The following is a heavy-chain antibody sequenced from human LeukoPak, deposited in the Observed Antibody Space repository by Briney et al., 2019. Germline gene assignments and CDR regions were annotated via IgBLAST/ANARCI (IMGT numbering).Heavy chain of an antibody. J-gene: IGHJ4*02. Sequence: SETLSLTCTVSSGSINSYYWGWVRRPAGRGLEWIGRIYTTGKTDYNPSLKSRLTMSVDTSKRQFSLNLRSVTAADTAIYYCARHGYTASHYFLDFWGQGTLVTVSS. CDR1: SGSINSYY. CDR2: IYTTGKT. V-gene: IGHV4-4*07. CDR3: ARHGYTASHYFLDF. D-gene: IGHD3-16*01.